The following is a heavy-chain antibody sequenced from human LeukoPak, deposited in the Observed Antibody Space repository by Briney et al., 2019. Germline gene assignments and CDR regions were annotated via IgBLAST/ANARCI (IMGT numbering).Heavy chain of an antibody. D-gene: IGHD1-26*01. CDR3: ATVIVGAPAYYYYYMDV. V-gene: IGHV1-69*05. J-gene: IGHJ6*03. Sequence: ASVKVSCKASGGTFSSYAISWVRQAPGQGLEWMGRIIPIFGTANYAQKFQGRVTITTDESTSTAYMELSSLGSEDTAVYYCATVIVGAPAYYYYYMDVWGKGTTVTVSS. CDR2: IIPIFGTA. CDR1: GGTFSSYA.